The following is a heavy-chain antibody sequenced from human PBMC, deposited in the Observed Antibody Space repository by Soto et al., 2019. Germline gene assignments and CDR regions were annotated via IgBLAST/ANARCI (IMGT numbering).Heavy chain of an antibody. J-gene: IGHJ4*02. CDR2: INGDNGNT. V-gene: IGHV1-3*01. CDR3: ARDQQQNRGWYSPLSDY. CDR1: GYTFIYYA. Sequence: GASVKVSCKAFGYTFIYYAMHWVRQAPGQRLEWMGWINGDNGNTKYSQKFQGRVTITRDTSANTVYFELSSLRSEDTAVYYCARDQQQNRGWYSPLSDYWGQGTLVTVSS. D-gene: IGHD6-19*01.